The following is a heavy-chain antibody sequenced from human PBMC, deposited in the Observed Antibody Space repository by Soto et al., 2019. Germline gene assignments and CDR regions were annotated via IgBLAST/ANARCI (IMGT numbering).Heavy chain of an antibody. CDR2: LYYTGST. D-gene: IGHD3-10*01. CDR3: ACFRGWPTYYLDY. V-gene: IGHV4-31*03. J-gene: IGHJ4*02. CDR1: VGSICRGGYY. Sequence: QVQLQESGPGLVKPSQTLSLTCSVSVGSICRGGYYWRWICQHPVQGLEWIGYLYYTGSTSYNPSLKSRLTLSVDTSQNQFSLKLSSVTASYTAVYYCACFRGWPTYYLDYWCQGTLVTVSS.